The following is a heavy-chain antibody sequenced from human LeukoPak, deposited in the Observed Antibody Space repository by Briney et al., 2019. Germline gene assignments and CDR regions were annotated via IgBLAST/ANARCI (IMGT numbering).Heavy chain of an antibody. Sequence: NTSETLSLTCTVSGGSISSYYWSWIRQPPGKGLEWIGYIYYSGGTNYNPSLKSRVTISVDTSKNQFSLKLSSVTAADTAVYYCARELYSYGEFDYWGQGTLVTVSS. D-gene: IGHD5-18*01. CDR2: IYYSGGT. J-gene: IGHJ4*02. V-gene: IGHV4-59*01. CDR1: GGSISSYY. CDR3: ARELYSYGEFDY.